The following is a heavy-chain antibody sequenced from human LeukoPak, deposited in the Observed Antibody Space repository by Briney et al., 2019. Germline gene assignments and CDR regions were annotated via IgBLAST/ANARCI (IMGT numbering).Heavy chain of an antibody. CDR2: ISSSGSTI. D-gene: IGHD1-26*01. CDR1: GFTFSDYY. J-gene: IGHJ5*02. V-gene: IGHV3-11*01. Sequence: NSGGSLRLSCAASGFTFSDYYMSWIRQAPGKGLEWVSYISSSGSTIYYADSVKGRFTISRDNAKNSLYLQMNSLRAEDTAVYYCARDPSGSFFNWFDPWGQGTLVTVSS. CDR3: ARDPSGSFFNWFDP.